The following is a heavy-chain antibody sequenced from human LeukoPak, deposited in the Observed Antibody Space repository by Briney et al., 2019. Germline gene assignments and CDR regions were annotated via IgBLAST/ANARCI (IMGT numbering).Heavy chain of an antibody. D-gene: IGHD1-26*01. CDR3: ARARLIGSYFRGVRPTSFDY. V-gene: IGHV4-34*01. CDR2: INHSGGT. CDR1: GGSFSGYY. Sequence: SETLSLTCAVYGGSFSGYYWSWIRQPPGKGLEWIGEINHSGGTNYNPSLKSRVTISVDTSKNQFSLKLSSVTAADTAVYYCARARLIGSYFRGVRPTSFDYWGQGTLVTVSS. J-gene: IGHJ4*02.